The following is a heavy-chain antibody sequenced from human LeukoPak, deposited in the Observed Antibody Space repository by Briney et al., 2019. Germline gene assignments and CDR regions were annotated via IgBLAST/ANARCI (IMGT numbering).Heavy chain of an antibody. CDR1: GLTFSRYG. Sequence: GGSRRLTCAPPGLTFSRYGMHGFRKTPGKGLCWFSLINSDGSSTRYADSVKGRFTISRDNAKNTLDLQMSSLRAEDTAVYYCARVDCSGGSCYFDYWGQGTLVTVSS. V-gene: IGHV3-74*01. CDR3: ARVDCSGGSCYFDY. CDR2: INSDGSST. J-gene: IGHJ4*02. D-gene: IGHD2-15*01.